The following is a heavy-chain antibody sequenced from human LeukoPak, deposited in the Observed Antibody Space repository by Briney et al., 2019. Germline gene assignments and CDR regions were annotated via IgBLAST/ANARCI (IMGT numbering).Heavy chain of an antibody. CDR1: GGSFSGYY. Sequence: SETLSLTCAVYGGSFSGYYWSWIRQPAGKGLEWIGRIYTSGSTNYNPSLKSRVTISVDTSKNQFSLKRSSVTAADTAVYYCARLLYYYGSGPFDYWGQGTLVTVSS. D-gene: IGHD3-10*01. CDR2: IYTSGST. J-gene: IGHJ4*02. CDR3: ARLLYYYGSGPFDY. V-gene: IGHV4-59*10.